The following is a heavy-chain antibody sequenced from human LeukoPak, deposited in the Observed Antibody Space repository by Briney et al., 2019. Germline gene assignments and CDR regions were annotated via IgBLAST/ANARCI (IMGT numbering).Heavy chain of an antibody. Sequence: PGRSLRLSCAASGFTFDDYAMHWVRQAPGKGLEWVSFISWNSGTIAYADSVKGRFTISRDNAKNSLSLQMNSLRAEDTAFYYCARDGGDCAGDSCYVDYWGQGTLVTVSS. CDR2: ISWNSGTI. V-gene: IGHV3-9*01. CDR1: GFTFDDYA. D-gene: IGHD2-21*01. J-gene: IGHJ4*02. CDR3: ARDGGDCAGDSCYVDY.